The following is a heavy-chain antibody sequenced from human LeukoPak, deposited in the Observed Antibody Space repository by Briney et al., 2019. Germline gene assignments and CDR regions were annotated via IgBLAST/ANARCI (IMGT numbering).Heavy chain of an antibody. CDR3: ARDGGGYYTSAWYYYYGMDV. D-gene: IGHD3-3*01. V-gene: IGHV4-61*01. Sequence: PSETLSLTCTVSGGSVSSGSYYWSWIRQPPGKGLEWIGYIYYSGSTYYNPSLKSRVTISVDTSKNQFSLKLSSVTAADTAVYYCARDGGGYYTSAWYYYYGMDVWGQGTTVTVSS. CDR1: GGSVSSGSYY. CDR2: IYYSGST. J-gene: IGHJ6*02.